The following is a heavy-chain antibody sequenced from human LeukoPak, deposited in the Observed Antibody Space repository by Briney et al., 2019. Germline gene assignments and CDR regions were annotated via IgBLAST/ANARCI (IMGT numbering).Heavy chain of an antibody. CDR2: INHSGST. Sequence: SETLSLTCAVYGGSFSGYYWSWIRQPPGKGLEWIGEINHSGSTNYNPSLKSRVTISVDTSKNQFSLKLSSVTAADTAVYYCARQPEDIVVVVAAGRAFDIWGQGTMVTVSS. D-gene: IGHD2-15*01. CDR1: GGSFSGYY. J-gene: IGHJ3*02. V-gene: IGHV4-34*01. CDR3: ARQPEDIVVVVAAGRAFDI.